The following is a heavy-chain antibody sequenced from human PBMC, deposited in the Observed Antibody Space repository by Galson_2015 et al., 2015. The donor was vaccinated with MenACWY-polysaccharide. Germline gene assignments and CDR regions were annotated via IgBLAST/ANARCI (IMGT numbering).Heavy chain of an antibody. V-gene: IGHV4-59*01. CDR2: IYYSGST. Sequence: ETLSLTCTVSGGSINSYHWSWIRQPPGKGLEWIGYIYYSGSTSYNPSLIYNPSLKSRVTISADTSKNQFSLKLTSVTAADTAVYFCGGEYVPGSYRFAYWARGPLLPVS. CDR3: GGEYVPGSYRFAY. D-gene: IGHD3-10*01. J-gene: IGHJ4*02. CDR1: GGSINSYH.